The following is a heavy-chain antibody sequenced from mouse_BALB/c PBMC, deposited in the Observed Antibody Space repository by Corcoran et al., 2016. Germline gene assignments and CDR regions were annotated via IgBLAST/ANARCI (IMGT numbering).Heavy chain of an antibody. CDR3: ATPDY. CDR2: INPYNDGT. Sequence: VQLQQSGPELVKPVTSVKMSCKASGYTFTSYVMHRVNPKHGQGLEWIGYINPYNDGTKYNEKFKGKATLTSDKSSSTAYMELSSLTSEDSAVYYCATPDYWGQGTTLTVSS. CDR1: GYTFTSYV. V-gene: IGHV1S136*01. J-gene: IGHJ2*01.